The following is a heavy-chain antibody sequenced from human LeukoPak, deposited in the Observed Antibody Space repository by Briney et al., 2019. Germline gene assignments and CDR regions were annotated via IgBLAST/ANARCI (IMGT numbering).Heavy chain of an antibody. D-gene: IGHD5-12*01. V-gene: IGHV3-66*01. CDR2: IYSGGST. CDR3: ATGGSGYDYPRFDY. CDR1: GFTVSSNY. J-gene: IGHJ4*02. Sequence: SGGSLRLSCAASGFTVSSNYMSWVRQAPGKGLEWVSVIYSGGSTCYADSVKGRFTISRDNSKNTLYLQMNSLRAEDTAVYYCATGGSGYDYPRFDYWGQGTLVTVSS.